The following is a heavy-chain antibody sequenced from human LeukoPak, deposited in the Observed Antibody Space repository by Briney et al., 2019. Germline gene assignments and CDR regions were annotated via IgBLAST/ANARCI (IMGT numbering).Heavy chain of an antibody. D-gene: IGHD3-22*01. V-gene: IGHV4-4*02. J-gene: IGHJ6*02. CDR3: ARDRTPLRYYDSSEYYGMDV. CDR2: IYHSGST. CDR1: GGSISSSNW. Sequence: SETLSLTCAVSGGSISSSNWWSWVRQPPGKGLEWIGEIYHSGSTNYNPSLKSRVTISVDKSKNQFSLKLSSVTAADTAVYYCARDRTPLRYYDSSEYYGMDVWGQGTTVTVSS.